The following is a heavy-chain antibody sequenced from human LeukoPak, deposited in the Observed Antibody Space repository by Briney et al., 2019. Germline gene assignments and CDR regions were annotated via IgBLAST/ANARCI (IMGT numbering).Heavy chain of an antibody. CDR3: ARDPQNYDILTGYNTPYDFDY. V-gene: IGHV3-53*01. J-gene: IGHJ4*02. CDR1: GFTVSSNY. D-gene: IGHD3-9*01. CDR2: IYSGGST. Sequence: GGSLRLSCAASGFTVSSNYMSWVRQAPGKGLEWVSVIYSGGSTYYADSVKGRFTISRDNSKNTLYLQMNSLRADDTAVYYCARDPQNYDILTGYNTPYDFDYWGQGTLVTVSS.